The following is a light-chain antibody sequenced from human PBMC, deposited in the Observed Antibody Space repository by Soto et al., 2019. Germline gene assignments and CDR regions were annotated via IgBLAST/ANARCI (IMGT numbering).Light chain of an antibody. CDR2: DVS. CDR1: SSDVGGYNY. Sequence: QSVLTQPASVSGSPGQSITISCTGTSSDVGGYNYVSWCQQHPGKAPKLMIYDVSNRPSGVSNRFSGSKSGNTASLTISGLQAEDEADYYCSSYTSSSGVFGTGTKVTVL. V-gene: IGLV2-14*01. J-gene: IGLJ1*01. CDR3: SSYTSSSGV.